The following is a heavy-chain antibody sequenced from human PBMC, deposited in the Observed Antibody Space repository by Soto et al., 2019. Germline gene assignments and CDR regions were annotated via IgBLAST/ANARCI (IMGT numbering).Heavy chain of an antibody. Sequence: QVPLLQSGAEVKKPGASVKVSCKASGYTFTSYGISWVRQAPGQGSEGMGWISTFNSHTDYAPKVQGRVARTPARSTGTAYRGLRRLRPDDSAVYDFARGPSDSPLPDFDSWGQGTIVTVPS. CDR3: ARGPSDSPLPDFDS. CDR1: GYTFTSYG. CDR2: ISTFNSHT. J-gene: IGHJ5*01. V-gene: IGHV1-18*01.